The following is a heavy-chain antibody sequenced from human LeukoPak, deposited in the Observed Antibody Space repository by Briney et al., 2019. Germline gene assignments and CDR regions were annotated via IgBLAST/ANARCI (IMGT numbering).Heavy chain of an antibody. CDR1: GYTFATYG. CDR2: ISANTGKT. Sequence: GASVKVSCKASGYTFATYGFCWLQQAPGHGLEWMGWISANTGKTDYARKFQGRVTMTTDTSTSTAYMELRSLRPEGTAVYYCAKGAGDRLDYWGQGTLLTVSS. CDR3: AKGAGDRLDY. V-gene: IGHV1-18*01. J-gene: IGHJ4*02. D-gene: IGHD2-21*02.